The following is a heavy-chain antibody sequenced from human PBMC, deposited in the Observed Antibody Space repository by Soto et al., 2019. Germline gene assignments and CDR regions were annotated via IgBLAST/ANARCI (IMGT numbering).Heavy chain of an antibody. CDR2: IRGKQFGGTT. CDR1: GFTLGDYS. V-gene: IGHV3-49*03. D-gene: IGHD2-8*01. CDR3: ARDHPMVYAILGY. Sequence: GGSLRLSCTISGFTLGDYSLSWFRQAPGKGLEWVGFIRGKQFGGTTEYAASVKGRFSISRDDSKNIAYLQMNSLRAEDTAVYYCARDHPMVYAILGYWGQGTLVTVSS. J-gene: IGHJ4*02.